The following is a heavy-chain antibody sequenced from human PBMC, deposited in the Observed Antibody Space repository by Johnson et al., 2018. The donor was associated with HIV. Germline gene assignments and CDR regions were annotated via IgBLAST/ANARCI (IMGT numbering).Heavy chain of an antibody. V-gene: IGHV3-74*02. D-gene: IGHD6-13*01. CDR1: GFTVSSYW. Sequence: VQLVESGGGLVQPGGSLRLSCAASGFTVSSYWMHWVRQAPGKGLVWVSRINSDGSSTRYADSVKGRFTISRDNAKNRLYLQMNSLRAEDPAVYYCARVGSSWGRDAFDIWGQGTMVTVSS. J-gene: IGHJ3*02. CDR2: INSDGSST. CDR3: ARVGSSWGRDAFDI.